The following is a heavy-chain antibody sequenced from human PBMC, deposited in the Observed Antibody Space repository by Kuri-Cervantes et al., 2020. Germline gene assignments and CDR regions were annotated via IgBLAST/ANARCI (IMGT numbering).Heavy chain of an antibody. Sequence: SVKVSCKASGGTFSSYAISWVRQAPGQGLEWMGGIIPIFGTANYAQKFQGRVTITADESTSTAYMELSSLRSEDTAVYYAHYYDSSGKVDYWGQGTLVTVSS. V-gene: IGHV1-69*13. J-gene: IGHJ4*02. CDR2: IIPIFGTA. CDR1: GGTFSSYA. CDR3: HYYDSSGKVDY. D-gene: IGHD3-22*01.